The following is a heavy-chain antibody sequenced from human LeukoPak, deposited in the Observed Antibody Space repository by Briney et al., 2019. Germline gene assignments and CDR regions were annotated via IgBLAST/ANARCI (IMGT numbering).Heavy chain of an antibody. CDR2: IKQDGSEK. V-gene: IGHV3-7*04. D-gene: IGHD3-22*01. CDR3: ARGYYYDSSGAWNYFDY. J-gene: IGHJ4*02. CDR1: GFTFSSYW. Sequence: PGGSLRLSCAASGFTFSSYWMSWVRQAPGKGLEWVANIKQDGSEKYYVDSVKGRFTISRDNAKNSLYLQMNSLRAEDTAVYYCARGYYYDSSGAWNYFDYWGQGTLVTVSS.